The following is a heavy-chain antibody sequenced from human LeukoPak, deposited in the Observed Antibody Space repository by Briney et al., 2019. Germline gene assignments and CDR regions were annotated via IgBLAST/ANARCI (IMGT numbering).Heavy chain of an antibody. CDR1: GYTFTSYY. CDR2: INPSGGST. D-gene: IGHD4-11*01. V-gene: IGHV1-46*01. CDR3: ARWTTTYLDY. J-gene: IGHJ4*02. Sequence: ASVKVSCKASGYTFTSYYIHWVRQAPGQGLEWMGIINPSGGSTNYAQKFQGRVTMTRDASTSTVYMELSSLRSEDSAVYYCARWTTTYLDYWGQGTLVTVSS.